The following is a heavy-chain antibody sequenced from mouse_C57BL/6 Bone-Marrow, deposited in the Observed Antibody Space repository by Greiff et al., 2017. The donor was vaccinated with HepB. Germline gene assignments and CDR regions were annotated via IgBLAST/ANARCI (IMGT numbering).Heavy chain of an antibody. D-gene: IGHD2-5*01. J-gene: IGHJ2*01. V-gene: IGHV3-6*01. CDR2: ISYDGSN. CDR3: ARGYSNYYFDY. CDR1: GYSITSGYY. Sequence: EVHLVESGPGLVKPSQSLSLTCSVTGYSITSGYYWNWIRQFPGNKLEWMGYISYDGSNNYNPSLKNRISITRDTSKNQFFLKLNSVTTEDTATYYCARGYSNYYFDYWGQGTTLTVSS.